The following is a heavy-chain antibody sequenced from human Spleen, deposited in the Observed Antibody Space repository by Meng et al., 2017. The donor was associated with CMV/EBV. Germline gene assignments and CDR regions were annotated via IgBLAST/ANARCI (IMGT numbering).Heavy chain of an antibody. J-gene: IGHJ4*02. D-gene: IGHD3-9*01. Sequence: GESLKISCTASGFTFSRYEMNWVRQAPGKGLEWVAYISGKSGTIYYADSVKGRFTISRDNAGNSLFLQMDSLRADDTATYYCARGDIYWGQGTLVTVSS. CDR2: ISGKSGTI. V-gene: IGHV3-48*03. CDR1: GFTFSRYE. CDR3: ARGDIY.